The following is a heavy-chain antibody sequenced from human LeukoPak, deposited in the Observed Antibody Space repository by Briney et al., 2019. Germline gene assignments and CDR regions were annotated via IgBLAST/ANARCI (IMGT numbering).Heavy chain of an antibody. CDR1: GGSFSGCY. V-gene: IGHV4-34*01. CDR2: INHSGST. D-gene: IGHD3-10*01. J-gene: IGHJ4*02. Sequence: PSETLSLTCAVYGGSFSGCYWSWIRQPPGKGLEWIGEINHSGSTNYNPSLKSRVTISVDTSKNQFSLKLSSVSAADTAVYYCARTITMVRGSRRYFDYWGQGTLVTVSS. CDR3: ARTITMVRGSRRYFDY.